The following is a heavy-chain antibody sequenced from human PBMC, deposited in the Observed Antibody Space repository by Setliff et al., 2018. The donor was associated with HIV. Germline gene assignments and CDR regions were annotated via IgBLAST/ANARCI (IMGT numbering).Heavy chain of an antibody. CDR1: GDSISSGSYY. J-gene: IGHJ6*03. CDR3: ARVGLAYSGDMDV. CDR2: VYTSGST. D-gene: IGHD2-21*01. V-gene: IGHV4-61*09. Sequence: SETLSLTCTVSGDSISSGSYYWSWIRQPAGKGLEWIGHVYTSGSTDYNPSLNSRLTISTDTSRNQFSLRLNSVTAADTAVYFCARVGLAYSGDMDVWGKGTTVTVSS.